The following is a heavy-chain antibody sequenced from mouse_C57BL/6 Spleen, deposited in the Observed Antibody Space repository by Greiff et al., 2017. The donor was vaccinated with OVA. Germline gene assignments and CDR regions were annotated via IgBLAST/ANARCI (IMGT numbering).Heavy chain of an antibody. Sequence: QVTLKESGPGILQSSQTLSLTCSFSGFSLSTSGMGVSWLRQPSGKGLEWLAHIYWDDDKRYTPSLKRRLPISKDTSRNQFFLKINCVDTADTATYYCARTGSTYAMDYWGQGTTVTVSS. CDR1: GFSLSTSGMG. CDR3: ARTGSTYAMDY. D-gene: IGHD5-1*01. V-gene: IGHV8-12*01. CDR2: IYWDDDK. J-gene: IGHJ4*01.